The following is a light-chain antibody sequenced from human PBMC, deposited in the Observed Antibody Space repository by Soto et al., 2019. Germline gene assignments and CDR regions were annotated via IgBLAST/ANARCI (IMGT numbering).Light chain of an antibody. CDR2: DSS. CDR1: QDITNY. V-gene: IGKV1-33*01. Sequence: DIQMTQSPSSLSASVGDRVTIICQASQDITNYLNWYQQKPGKAPNLLIHDSSNLETVVPSRFSGSGTGTYFSFTISSLQPEDIATYYCQHYDTLPLTFGQGTRLEIK. CDR3: QHYDTLPLT. J-gene: IGKJ5*01.